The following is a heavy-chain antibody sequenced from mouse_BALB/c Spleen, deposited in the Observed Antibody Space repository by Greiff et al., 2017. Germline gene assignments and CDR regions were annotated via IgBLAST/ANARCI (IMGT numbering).Heavy chain of an antibody. CDR1: GFNIKDTY. CDR3: ARGGAY. CDR2: IDPANGNT. Sequence: VTLKESGAELVKPGASVKLSCTASGFNIKDTYMHWVKQRPEQGLEWIGRIDPANGNTKYDPKFQGKATITADTSSNTAYLQLSSLTSEDTAVYYSARGGAYWGQGTLVTVSA. J-gene: IGHJ3*01. V-gene: IGHV14-3*02.